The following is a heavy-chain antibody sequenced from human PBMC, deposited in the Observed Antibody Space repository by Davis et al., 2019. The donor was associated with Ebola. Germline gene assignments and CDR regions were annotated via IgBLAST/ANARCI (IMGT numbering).Heavy chain of an antibody. CDR1: GFTFSGSA. CDR2: IRSKANSYAT. CDR3: TTPGDSSGDY. V-gene: IGHV3-73*01. Sequence: GESLKISCAASGFTFSGSAMHWVRQASGKGPEWVGRIRSKANSYATAYAASVKGRFTISRDDSKHTAYLQMNSLKTEDTAVYYCTTPGDSSGDYWGQGTLVTVSS. D-gene: IGHD3-22*01. J-gene: IGHJ4*02.